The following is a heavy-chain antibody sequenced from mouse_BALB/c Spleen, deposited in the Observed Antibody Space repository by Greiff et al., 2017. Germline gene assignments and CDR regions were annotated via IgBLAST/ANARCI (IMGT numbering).Heavy chain of an antibody. V-gene: IGHV5-6*03. CDR1: GFTFSSYG. CDR3: ARPVSTMITTNYAMDY. J-gene: IGHJ4*01. CDR2: ISSGGSYT. D-gene: IGHD2-4*01. Sequence: DVMLVESGGGLVKPGGSLKLSCAASGFTFSSYGMSWVRQTPDKRLEWVATISSGGSYTYYPDSVKGRFTISRDNAKNTLYLQMSSLKSEDTAMYYCARPVSTMITTNYAMDYWGQGTSVTVSS.